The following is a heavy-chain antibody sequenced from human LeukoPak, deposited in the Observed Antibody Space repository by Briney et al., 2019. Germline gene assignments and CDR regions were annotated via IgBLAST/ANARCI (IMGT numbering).Heavy chain of an antibody. CDR3: ARVGRTVPAAIANFFDY. V-gene: IGHV4-31*03. J-gene: IGHJ4*02. CDR1: GDSISSGGYY. CDR2: IYYSGST. Sequence: PSETLSLTCTVSGDSISSGGYYWSWIRQHPGKGLEWIGYIYYSGSTYYNPSLKSRVTISVDTSKNQFSLKLSSVTAADTAVYYCARVGRTVPAAIANFFDYWGQGTLVTVSS. D-gene: IGHD2-2*02.